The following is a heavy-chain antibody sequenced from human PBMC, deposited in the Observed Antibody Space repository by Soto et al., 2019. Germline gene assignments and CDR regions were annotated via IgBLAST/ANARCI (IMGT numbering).Heavy chain of an antibody. CDR1: GFIFSSYA. CDR2: ISWNSGSI. V-gene: IGHV3-9*01. J-gene: IGHJ3*02. Sequence: PGGSLRLSCAASGFIFSSYAMNWVRQAPGKGLEWVSGISWNSGSIGYADSVKGRFTISRDNAKNSLYLQMNSLRAEDTALYYCAKGLYCISTSCAPGAAFDIWGQGTMVTVSS. D-gene: IGHD2-2*01. CDR3: AKGLYCISTSCAPGAAFDI.